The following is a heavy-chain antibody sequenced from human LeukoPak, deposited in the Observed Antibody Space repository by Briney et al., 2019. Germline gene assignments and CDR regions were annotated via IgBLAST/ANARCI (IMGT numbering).Heavy chain of an antibody. V-gene: IGHV3-9*01. CDR1: GFTFDDYA. D-gene: IGHD6-13*01. Sequence: GGSLRLSCAASGFTFDDYAMHWVRQAPGKGLEWVSGISWNSGSIGYADSVKGRFTISRDNAKNSLYLQMNSLRAEDTAVYYCARGYSSTTDYWGQGTLVTVSS. CDR3: ARGYSSTTDY. CDR2: ISWNSGSI. J-gene: IGHJ4*02.